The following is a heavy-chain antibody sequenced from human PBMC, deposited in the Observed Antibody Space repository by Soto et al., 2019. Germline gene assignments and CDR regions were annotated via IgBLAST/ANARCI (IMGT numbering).Heavy chain of an antibody. V-gene: IGHV3-30*18. Sequence: QVQLVESGGGVVQPGRSLRLSCAASGFTFSSYGMHWVRQAPGKGLEWVAVISYDGSNKYYADSVKGRFTISRDNSKNTLYLQMNSLRGEDTAVYYCAKERRIAARPRNQIDYWGQGTLVTVSS. CDR2: ISYDGSNK. J-gene: IGHJ4*02. CDR3: AKERRIAARPRNQIDY. D-gene: IGHD6-6*01. CDR1: GFTFSSYG.